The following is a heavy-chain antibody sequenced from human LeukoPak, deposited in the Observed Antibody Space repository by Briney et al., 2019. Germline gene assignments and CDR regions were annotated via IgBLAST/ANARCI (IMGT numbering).Heavy chain of an antibody. CDR1: GFTFSNYA. D-gene: IGHD6-13*01. CDR3: AKGIAAAGPYYFDY. V-gene: IGHV3-23*01. Sequence: PGGSLRLSCAASGFTFSNYAMSWVRQAPGKGLEWVSAISGSGGSTYYADSVKGRFTISRDNSKSTLYLQMNSLRAEDTAVYYCAKGIAAAGPYYFDYWGQETLVTVSS. J-gene: IGHJ4*02. CDR2: ISGSGGST.